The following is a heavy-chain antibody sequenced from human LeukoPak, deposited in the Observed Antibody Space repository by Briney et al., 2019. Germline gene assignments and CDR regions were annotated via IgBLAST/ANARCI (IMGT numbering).Heavy chain of an antibody. Sequence: SGGSLRLSCAASGFTFNSYWMSWVRQAPGKGLEWVANIKQDGSEKYYVDSVKGRFTISRDNAKNSLYLQMNSLRAEDTAVYYCARVSYDFWSGYSHFDYWGQGTLVTVSS. J-gene: IGHJ4*02. D-gene: IGHD3-3*01. CDR2: IKQDGSEK. CDR3: ARVSYDFWSGYSHFDY. V-gene: IGHV3-7*01. CDR1: GFTFNSYW.